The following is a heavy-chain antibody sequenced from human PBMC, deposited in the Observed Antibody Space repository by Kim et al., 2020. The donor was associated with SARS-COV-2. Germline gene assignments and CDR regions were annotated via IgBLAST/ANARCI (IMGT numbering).Heavy chain of an antibody. CDR1: GYTLTDLS. V-gene: IGHV1-24*01. CDR2: FDREDDRT. Sequence: ASVKVSCKVSGYTLTDLSMYWVRQAPGKGLEWMGGFDREDDRTIYAQKFQGRVTMTEDTSIDTAYMELSSLRSEDTAVYYCATDPIWGSYRYFDYWGQGTLVTVSS. CDR3: ATDPIWGSYRYFDY. J-gene: IGHJ4*02. D-gene: IGHD3-16*02.